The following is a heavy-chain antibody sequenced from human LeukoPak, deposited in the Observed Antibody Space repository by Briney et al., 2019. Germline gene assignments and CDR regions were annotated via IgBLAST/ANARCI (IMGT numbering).Heavy chain of an antibody. D-gene: IGHD2-15*01. Sequence: SVKVSCKASGGTFSSYTISWVRQAPGQGLEWMGRIILILGIANYAQKFQGRVTITADKSTSTAYMELSSLRSEDTAVYYCARDGEAANYGMDVWGQGTTVTVSS. CDR1: GGTFSSYT. CDR2: IILILGIA. V-gene: IGHV1-69*04. J-gene: IGHJ6*02. CDR3: ARDGEAANYGMDV.